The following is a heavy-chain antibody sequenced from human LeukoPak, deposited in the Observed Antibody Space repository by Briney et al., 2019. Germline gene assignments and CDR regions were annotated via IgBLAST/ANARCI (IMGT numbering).Heavy chain of an antibody. CDR1: GGSISSYY. Sequence: SETLSLTCTVSGGSISSYYWSRIRQPPGKGLEWIGYIYYSGSTNYNPSLKSRVTISVDTSKNQFSLTLSSVTTADTAVYYCARGQKYRNGYTVTELGSGYFAYWGQGTLVTVSS. J-gene: IGHJ4*02. V-gene: IGHV4-59*01. D-gene: IGHD5-18*01. CDR2: IYYSGST. CDR3: ARGQKYRNGYTVTELGSGYFAY.